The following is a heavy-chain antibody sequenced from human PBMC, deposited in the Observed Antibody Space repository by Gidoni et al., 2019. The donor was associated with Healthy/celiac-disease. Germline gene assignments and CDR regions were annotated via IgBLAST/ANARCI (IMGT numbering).Heavy chain of an antibody. Sequence: QVQLQESGPGLVKPSQTLSLTCTVSGGSISSGGYSWSWIRQHPGKGLEWIGYIYYSGSTYYNPSLKSRVTISVDTSKNQFSLKLSSVTAADTAVYYCAREGTYGWGGVWGQGTTVTVSS. CDR1: GGSISSGGYS. CDR3: AREGTYGWGGV. V-gene: IGHV4-31*03. D-gene: IGHD3-16*01. J-gene: IGHJ6*02. CDR2: IYYSGST.